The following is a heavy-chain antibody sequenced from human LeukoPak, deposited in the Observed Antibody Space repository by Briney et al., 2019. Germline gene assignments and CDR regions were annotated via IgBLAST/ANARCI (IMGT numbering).Heavy chain of an antibody. J-gene: IGHJ6*04. Sequence: SETLSLTCAVYGGSFSGYYWSWIRQPPGKGLEWIGEINHSGSTNYNPSLKSRVTISVDTSKNQFSLKLSSVTAADTAVYYCARGLSRLVITNYYYYGMDVWGKGTTVTVSS. CDR3: ARGLSRLVITNYYYYGMDV. CDR2: INHSGST. V-gene: IGHV4-34*01. D-gene: IGHD3-9*01. CDR1: GGSFSGYY.